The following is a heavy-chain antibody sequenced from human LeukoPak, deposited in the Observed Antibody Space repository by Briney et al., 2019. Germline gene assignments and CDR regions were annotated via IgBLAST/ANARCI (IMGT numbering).Heavy chain of an antibody. CDR2: INGDGSST. V-gene: IGHV3-74*01. CDR3: ASGGYYYDNSGYDY. J-gene: IGHJ4*02. CDR1: GFTFSSHW. Sequence: PGGSLRLSCAASGFTFSSHWMHWVRRAPGQGLVWVSRINGDGSSTSYADSVNGRFTISRDNAKNTLYLHMNSLRAEDTAVYYCASGGYYYDNSGYDYWGQGTLVTVSS. D-gene: IGHD3-22*01.